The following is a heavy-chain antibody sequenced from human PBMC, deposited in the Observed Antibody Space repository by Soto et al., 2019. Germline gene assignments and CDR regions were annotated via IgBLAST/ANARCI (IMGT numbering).Heavy chain of an antibody. Sequence: SETLSLTCSVSGGSVSNKTYYWSWIRQPPGKRLEWIEYVYYSGTTNYNPSLKSRVTISVDLSKNQFSLRLSSVTTADTVLYYCARTTAVPNTLRSRYFFDYWGQGTLVTVSS. V-gene: IGHV4-61*01. CDR3: ARTTAVPNTLRSRYFFDY. J-gene: IGHJ4*02. CDR2: VYYSGTT. D-gene: IGHD4-17*01. CDR1: GGSVSNKTYY.